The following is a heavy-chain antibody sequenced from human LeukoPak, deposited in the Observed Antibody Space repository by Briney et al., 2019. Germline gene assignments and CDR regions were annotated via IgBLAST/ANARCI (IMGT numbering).Heavy chain of an antibody. D-gene: IGHD1-26*01. CDR2: MYHSGST. V-gene: IGHV4-39*01. Sequence: PSETLSLTCTVTGGSISSRSFYWGWNPQPPGKGLDWIGSMYHSGSTFHKPTLKSPVTISVDTSKNQFSLNLSSVTAADTAVYYCARSGLVGGNVYWGQGTLVTVSS. J-gene: IGHJ4*02. CDR3: ARSGLVGGNVY. CDR1: GGSISSRSFY.